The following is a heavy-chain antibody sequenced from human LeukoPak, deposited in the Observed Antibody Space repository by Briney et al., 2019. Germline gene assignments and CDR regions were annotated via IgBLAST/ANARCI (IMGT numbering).Heavy chain of an antibody. J-gene: IGHJ4*01. CDR2: IGVSSGNT. V-gene: IGHV3-48*01. CDR3: ARDHRYAFDN. CDR1: GFNFIDYS. Sequence: GGSLRLSCAASGFNFIDYSMNWVRQAPGKGLEWIPYIGVSSGNTKYADSVKGRFTISRDKARNSLYLQMNSLRVEDTAVYYCARDHRYAFDNWGHGTLVTVSS. D-gene: IGHD5-12*01.